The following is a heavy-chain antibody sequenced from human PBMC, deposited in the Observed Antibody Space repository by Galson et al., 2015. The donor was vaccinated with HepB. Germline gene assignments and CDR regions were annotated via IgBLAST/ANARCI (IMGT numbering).Heavy chain of an antibody. CDR1: GFTFSSYA. J-gene: IGHJ5*02. V-gene: IGHV3-30-3*01. CDR2: ISYDGSNK. CDR3: ARPGYCSSTSCYRAWFDP. Sequence: SLRLSCAASGFTFSSYAMHWVRQAPGKGLEWVAVISYDGSNKYYADSVKGRFTISRDNSKNTLYLQMNSLRAEDTAVYYCARPGYCSSTSCYRAWFDPWGQGTLVTVSS. D-gene: IGHD2-2*02.